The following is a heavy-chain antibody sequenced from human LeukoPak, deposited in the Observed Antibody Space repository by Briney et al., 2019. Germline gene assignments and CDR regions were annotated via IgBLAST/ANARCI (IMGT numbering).Heavy chain of an antibody. D-gene: IGHD5-12*01. J-gene: IGHJ3*01. CDR3: AREGLVAPNAFDV. CDR1: GFTFSDYT. CDR2: ISSSSYI. Sequence: GGSLRLSCAASGFTFSDYTMNWVRQAPGKGLEWVSSISSSSYIYYADSVKGRFTISRDNAKNELYLQMNSLRAEDTALYYCAREGLVAPNAFDVWGQGTMVTVSS. V-gene: IGHV3-69-1*01.